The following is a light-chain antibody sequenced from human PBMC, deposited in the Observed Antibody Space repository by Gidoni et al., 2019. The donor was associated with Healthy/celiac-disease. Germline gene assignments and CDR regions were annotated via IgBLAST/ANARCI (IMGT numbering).Light chain of an antibody. CDR2: LGS. J-gene: IGKJ1*01. V-gene: IGKV2-28*01. CDR1: QSLLHSNGYNY. CDR3: MKALQTPQT. Sequence: DIVMTQSPLSLPVTPGEPTSISCRSSQSLLHSNGYNYLDWYLPKPGQSPQILIYLGSNRASGVPDRFSGSGSGTDFTLKISRVEAEDVGVYYCMKALQTPQTFGQGTKVEIK.